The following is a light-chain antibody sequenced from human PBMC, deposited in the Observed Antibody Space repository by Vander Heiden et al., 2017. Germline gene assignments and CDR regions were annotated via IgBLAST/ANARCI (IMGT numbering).Light chain of an antibody. Sequence: EIVLTQSPGTLSLSPGERSTLSCRPSQSVSTSYLAWYQQKPGQAPRLLMYGTSNRATGIPDRFSGSGYGTEFTLTISRLEPEDFAVYYCQQYSNSPPSTFGPGTKLEVK. CDR3: QQYSNSPPST. V-gene: IGKV3-20*01. CDR2: GTS. J-gene: IGKJ2*01. CDR1: QSVSTSY.